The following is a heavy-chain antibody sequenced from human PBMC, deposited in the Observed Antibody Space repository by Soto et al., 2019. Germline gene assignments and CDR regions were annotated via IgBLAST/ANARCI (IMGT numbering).Heavy chain of an antibody. CDR2: MNPKSGDT. V-gene: IGHV1-8*01. D-gene: IGHD2-8*02. J-gene: IGHJ5*02. Sequence: ASVKVSCKASGYTFPSNDVYWLRQATGQGFEWMGWMNPKSGDTGYAQKFQDRLIMTRNTSIDTAYMELTSLISEDTAMYYCARGRPGGGVKRSWFDPWGQGTLVTVSS. CDR1: GYTFPSND. CDR3: ARGRPGGGVKRSWFDP.